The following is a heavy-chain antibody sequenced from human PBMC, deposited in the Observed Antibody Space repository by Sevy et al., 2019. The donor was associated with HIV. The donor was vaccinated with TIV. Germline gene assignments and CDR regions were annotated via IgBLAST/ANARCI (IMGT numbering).Heavy chain of an antibody. CDR2: FDPEDGET. D-gene: IGHD6-6*01. J-gene: IGHJ6*02. Sequence: ASVKVSCKVSGYTLTELSMHWVRQAPGKGLEWMGGFDPEDGETIYAQKFQGRVTMTEDTSTDTAYMELSSLRSEDTAVYYCATGAARRGYYYYGMDVWGQWTTVTVSS. V-gene: IGHV1-24*01. CDR3: ATGAARRGYYYYGMDV. CDR1: GYTLTELS.